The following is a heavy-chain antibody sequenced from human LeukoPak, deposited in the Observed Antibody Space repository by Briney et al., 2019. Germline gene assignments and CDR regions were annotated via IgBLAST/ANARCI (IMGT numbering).Heavy chain of an antibody. CDR1: GYSICSGYY. D-gene: IGHD3-22*01. Sequence: SETLSLTSTVSGYSICSGYYWGWIRQLPGKGLEWIGSIYHSGSTYYNPSLKSRVTISVDTTKNQFSLKLSSVTAADTAVYYCARAMIVVVTLDYWGQGTLVTVSS. V-gene: IGHV4-38-2*02. CDR3: ARAMIVVVTLDY. J-gene: IGHJ4*02. CDR2: IYHSGST.